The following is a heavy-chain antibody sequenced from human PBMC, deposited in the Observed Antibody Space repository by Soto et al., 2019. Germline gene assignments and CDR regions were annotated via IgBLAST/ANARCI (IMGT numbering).Heavy chain of an antibody. CDR2: TYYRSKWYN. Sequence: SQTLSRTCAISVDSVSSNSAAWNWIRESPSRGLEWLGRTYYRSKWYNDYAVSVKSRITINPDTSKNQFSLQLNSVTPEDTAVYYCARAIAARRHYYYGMDVWGQGTTVTVSS. CDR3: ARAIAARRHYYYGMDV. J-gene: IGHJ6*02. CDR1: VDSVSSNSAA. D-gene: IGHD6-6*01. V-gene: IGHV6-1*01.